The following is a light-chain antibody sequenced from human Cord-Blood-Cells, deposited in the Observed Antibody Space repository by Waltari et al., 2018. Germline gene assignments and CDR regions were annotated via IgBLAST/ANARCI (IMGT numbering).Light chain of an antibody. CDR2: AAS. V-gene: IGKV1-39*01. CDR3: QQSYSTPYT. J-gene: IGKJ2*01. Sequence: DIQMTQSPSSLSASVGDSVTITCRARQSISSYLNWDQQKPGKAPKLLIYAASSLQSGVPSRFSGSGSGTDVTLASSSLQPEDFATYYCQQSYSTPYTFGQGTKLEIK. CDR1: QSISSY.